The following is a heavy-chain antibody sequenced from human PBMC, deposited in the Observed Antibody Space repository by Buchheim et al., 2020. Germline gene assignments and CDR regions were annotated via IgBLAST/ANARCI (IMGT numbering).Heavy chain of an antibody. V-gene: IGHV3-30*18. D-gene: IGHD6-13*01. J-gene: IGHJ4*02. CDR2: ISYDGSNK. CDR3: AKDRWYSSSWVDY. CDR1: GFTFSSYG. Sequence: QVQLVESGGGVVQPGRSLRLSCAASGFTFSSYGMHWVRQAPGKGLEWVAVISYDGSNKYYADSVKGRFTISRDNSKNTLYLQMNSLRAEDTAVYYCAKDRWYSSSWVDYWGQGTL.